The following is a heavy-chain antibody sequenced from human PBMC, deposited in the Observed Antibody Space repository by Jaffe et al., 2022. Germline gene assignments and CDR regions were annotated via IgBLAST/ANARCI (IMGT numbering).Heavy chain of an antibody. J-gene: IGHJ4*02. CDR1: GFTFSSYA. Sequence: EVQLLESGGGLVQPGGSLRLSCAASGFTFSSYAMSWVRQAPGKGLEWVSAISGSGGSTYYADSVKGRFTISRDNSKNTLYLQMNSLRAEDTAVYYCAKGGILYDYIWGSYRTPEYFDYWGQGTLVTVSS. V-gene: IGHV3-23*01. D-gene: IGHD3-16*02. CDR2: ISGSGGST. CDR3: AKGGILYDYIWGSYRTPEYFDY.